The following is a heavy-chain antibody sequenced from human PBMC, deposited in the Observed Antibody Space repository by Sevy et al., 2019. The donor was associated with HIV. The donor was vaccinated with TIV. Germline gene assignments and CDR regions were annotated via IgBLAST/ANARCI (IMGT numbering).Heavy chain of an antibody. D-gene: IGHD2-21*02. V-gene: IGHV3-33*03. Sequence: GGSLRLSCAASGFNLSEHGMHRVRQAPGKGLEWVAVIWFFGTGKYYGDSVKGRFTISRDNSKNTLYLQMDSLRPDDTAMYYCAKDECGGNCYFDFWGQGTLVTVSS. J-gene: IGHJ4*02. CDR3: AKDECGGNCYFDF. CDR2: IWFFGTGK. CDR1: GFNLSEHG.